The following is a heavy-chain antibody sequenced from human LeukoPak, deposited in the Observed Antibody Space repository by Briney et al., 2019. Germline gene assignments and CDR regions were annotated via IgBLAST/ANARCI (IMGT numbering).Heavy chain of an antibody. Sequence: GGSLRYSCAACGFTFSGFSMNWVRPAPGKGREWVSSITSCSSYIYYTDSVKGRFTISRDNAKNSLYLQMNNLRAEDTAVYYCATGTTSGSYYFAYWGQGTLVTVSS. V-gene: IGHV3-21*01. J-gene: IGHJ4*02. CDR2: ITSCSSYI. CDR3: ATGTTSGSYYFAY. D-gene: IGHD1-1*01. CDR1: GFTFSGFS.